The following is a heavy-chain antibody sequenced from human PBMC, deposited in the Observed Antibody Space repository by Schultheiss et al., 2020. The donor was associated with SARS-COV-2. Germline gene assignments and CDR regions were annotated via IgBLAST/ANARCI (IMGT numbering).Heavy chain of an antibody. D-gene: IGHD2-15*01. V-gene: IGHV3-33*08. Sequence: GGSLRLSCAASGFTFTSYAMSWVRQAPGKGLEWVAVIWYDGSKKYYADSVKGRFTISRDNSKNTLYLEMNSLRAEDTAVYYCARDPGIVVVAVKYYYYYMDVWGKGTTVTVSS. CDR3: ARDPGIVVVAVKYYYYYMDV. J-gene: IGHJ6*03. CDR1: GFTFTSYA. CDR2: IWYDGSKK.